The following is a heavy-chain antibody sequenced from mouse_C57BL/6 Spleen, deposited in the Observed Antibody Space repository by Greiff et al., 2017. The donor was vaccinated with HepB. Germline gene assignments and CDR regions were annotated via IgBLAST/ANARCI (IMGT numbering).Heavy chain of an antibody. CDR2: IWSGGST. V-gene: IGHV2-2*02. Sequence: QVQLKESGPGLVQPSQSLSITCTVSGFSLTSYGVHWVRQSPGKGLEWLGVIWSGGSTDYNAAFISRLSISKDNSKSQVFFKINSLQANDTAIYYCARLYYDYDEGLYYAMDYWGQGTSVTVSS. D-gene: IGHD2-4*01. CDR1: GFSLTSYG. J-gene: IGHJ4*01. CDR3: ARLYYDYDEGLYYAMDY.